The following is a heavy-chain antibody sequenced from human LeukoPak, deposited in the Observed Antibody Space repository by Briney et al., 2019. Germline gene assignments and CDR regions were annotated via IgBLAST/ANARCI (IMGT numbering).Heavy chain of an antibody. Sequence: GGSLRLSCAASGFTFSNSAMTWVRQAPGKGLEWVSAISGSGDKIHYADSVKGRFTISRDNSKNTLYLQMNSLRVEDTAIYYCAKDWSCDYWGQATLITVSS. D-gene: IGHD1-26*01. CDR1: GFTFSNSA. CDR2: ISGSGDKI. J-gene: IGHJ4*02. CDR3: AKDWSCDY. V-gene: IGHV3-23*01.